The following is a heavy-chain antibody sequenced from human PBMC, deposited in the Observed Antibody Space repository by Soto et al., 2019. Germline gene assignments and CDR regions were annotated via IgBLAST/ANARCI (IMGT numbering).Heavy chain of an antibody. D-gene: IGHD4-17*01. J-gene: IGHJ4*02. Sequence: PSETLSLTCAVSGGSISSGGYSWSWIRQPPGKGLEWIGYIYHSGSTYYNPSLKSRVTISIGTSNKHLSLHLSSVTAADTAVYYCARQKVSRFYGEVDFFDYWGLGTLVTVSS. CDR2: IYHSGST. CDR3: ARQKVSRFYGEVDFFDY. V-gene: IGHV4-30-2*01. CDR1: GGSISSGGYS.